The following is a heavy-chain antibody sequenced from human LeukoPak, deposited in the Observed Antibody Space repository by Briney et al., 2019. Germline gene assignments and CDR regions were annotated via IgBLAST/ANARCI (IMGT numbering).Heavy chain of an antibody. J-gene: IGHJ4*02. Sequence: GGSLRLSCAAAGFSFRSYSMDWVRQAAGKVLEWVSSITGSSSYISYADSVKGRFTISRDNAENSLFLQMNSLRPEDTAVYFCARDRLEGGETFDSWGQGTLVTVSS. D-gene: IGHD1-1*01. CDR2: ITGSSSYI. V-gene: IGHV3-21*01. CDR3: ARDRLEGGETFDS. CDR1: GFSFRSYS.